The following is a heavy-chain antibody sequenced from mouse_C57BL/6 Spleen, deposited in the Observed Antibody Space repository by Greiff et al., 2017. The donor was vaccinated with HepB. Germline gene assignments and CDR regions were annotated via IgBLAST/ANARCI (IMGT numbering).Heavy chain of an antibody. CDR1: GYSFTSYY. Sequence: QVQLKESGPELVKPGASVKISCKASGYSFTSYYIHWVKQRPGQGLEWIGWIYPGSGNTKYNEKFKGKAKLTAVTSASTAYMELSSLTNEDSAVYYCTRYRWIDAMDYWGQGTSVTVSS. CDR2: IYPGSGNT. CDR3: TRYRWIDAMDY. D-gene: IGHD1-1*02. J-gene: IGHJ4*01. V-gene: IGHV1-66*01.